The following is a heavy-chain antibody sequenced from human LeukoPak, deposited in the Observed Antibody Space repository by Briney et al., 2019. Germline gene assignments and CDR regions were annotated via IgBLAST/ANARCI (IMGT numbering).Heavy chain of an antibody. J-gene: IGHJ4*02. V-gene: IGHV4-59*01. Sequence: SETLSLTCTVSGDSINYYYWSWIRQSPGKGLEWIGYVYYNGSAKYNPSLKSRVTISVDMSKNQFSLKVSSETAADTAIYYCARKGGHFDYWGQGTLVTVSS. D-gene: IGHD2-15*01. CDR2: VYYNGSA. CDR3: ARKGGHFDY. CDR1: GDSINYYY.